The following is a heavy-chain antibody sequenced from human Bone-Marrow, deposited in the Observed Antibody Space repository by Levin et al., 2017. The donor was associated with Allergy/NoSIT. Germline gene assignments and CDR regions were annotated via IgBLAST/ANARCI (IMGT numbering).Heavy chain of an antibody. CDR2: ISAYNGNT. CDR1: GYTFTSYG. D-gene: IGHD4-11*01. CDR3: ARDPRTTVTPSLDY. Sequence: GASVKVSCKASGYTFTSYGISWVRQAPGQGLEWMGWISAYNGNTNYAQKLQGRVTMTTDTSTSTAYMELRSLRSDDTAVYYCARDPRTTVTPSLDYWGQGTLVTVSS. V-gene: IGHV1-18*01. J-gene: IGHJ4*02.